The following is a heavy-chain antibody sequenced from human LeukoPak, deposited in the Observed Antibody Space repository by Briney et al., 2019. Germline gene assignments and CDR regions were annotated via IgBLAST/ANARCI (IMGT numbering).Heavy chain of an antibody. D-gene: IGHD6-19*01. CDR2: ISGSGGST. Sequence: GGSLRLSCAASGFTFSSYAMSWVRQAPGKGLEWVSAISGSGGSTYYADSAKGRFTISRDNSKNTLYLQMNSLRAEDTAVYYCARRSGIAVAGAFDYWGQGTLVTVSS. V-gene: IGHV3-23*01. J-gene: IGHJ4*02. CDR1: GFTFSSYA. CDR3: ARRSGIAVAGAFDY.